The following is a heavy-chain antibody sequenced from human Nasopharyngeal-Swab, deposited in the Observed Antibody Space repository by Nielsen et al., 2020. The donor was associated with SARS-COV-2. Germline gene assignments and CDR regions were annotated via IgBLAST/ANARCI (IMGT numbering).Heavy chain of an antibody. V-gene: IGHV3-30-3*01. CDR3: ARVSSKRFTFDY. Sequence: WIRQPPGKGLEWVGLISYDGANKHYADSVKGRISISRNNSNNTLYLEMNTLRPEDTAIYYCARVSSKRFTFDYWAREPWSPSPQ. D-gene: IGHD3-16*01. J-gene: IGHJ4*02. CDR2: ISYDGANK.